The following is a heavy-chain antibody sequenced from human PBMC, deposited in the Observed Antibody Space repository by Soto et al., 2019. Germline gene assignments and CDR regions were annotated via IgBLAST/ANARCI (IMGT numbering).Heavy chain of an antibody. CDR3: AREYTASPLAYGLDV. D-gene: IGHD2-2*02. CDR1: GFTFSTYS. CDR2: ISSRSDI. V-gene: IGHV3-21*01. J-gene: IGHJ6*02. Sequence: NPGGSLRLSCVGSGFTFSTYSINWVRQAPGKGLEWVSSISSRSDIYYADSVKGRFTISRDNAKNSVSLQMNSLGAEDTAVYYCAREYTASPLAYGLDVWGQGTTVAVSS.